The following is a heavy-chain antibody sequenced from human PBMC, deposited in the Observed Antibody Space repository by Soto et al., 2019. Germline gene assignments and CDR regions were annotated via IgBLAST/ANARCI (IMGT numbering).Heavy chain of an antibody. D-gene: IGHD3-22*01. CDR3: ARDRDFWNYFDSFY. V-gene: IGHV1-69*13. J-gene: IGHJ4*02. CDR1: GGTFDTYA. CDR2: IISMFGTP. Sequence: SVKVSCQASGGTFDTYAVSWVRQAPGQGLEWMGGIISMFGTPYYAQRFQGRVTITADESTGTAYMELSSLRSEDTAVYYCARDRDFWNYFDSFYWGQGTLVTVSS.